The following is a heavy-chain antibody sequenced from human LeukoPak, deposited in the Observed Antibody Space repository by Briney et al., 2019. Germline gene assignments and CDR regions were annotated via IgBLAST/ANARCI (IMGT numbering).Heavy chain of an antibody. CDR2: IYYLGDT. V-gene: IGHV4-39*01. CDR3: ARHRENDSQYLYFMDA. Sequence: SETLSLTCTLSGGSVTTASYYWGWIRQPPGKGLEWIGSIYYLGDTYYNPSLKSRVTMSVDMSKNQFSLKVTSVTAADTAVYFCARHRENDSQYLYFMDAWGKGTTVTVSS. CDR1: GGSVTTASYY. J-gene: IGHJ6*03. D-gene: IGHD1-1*01.